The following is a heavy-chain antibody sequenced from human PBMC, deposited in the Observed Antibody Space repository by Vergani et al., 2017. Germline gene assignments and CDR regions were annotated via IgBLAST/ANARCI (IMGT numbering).Heavy chain of an antibody. CDR1: GFTFSSYG. V-gene: IGHV3-33*01. D-gene: IGHD6-13*01. CDR3: ASSGIAFDY. J-gene: IGHJ4*02. Sequence: QVQLVESGGGVVQPGRSLRLSCAASGFTFSSYGMHWVRQAPGKGLEWVAVIWYDGSNKYYADSVKGRFTISRDNSKNTLYLQMNSLRAEDTAVYYCASSGIAFDYWGQGTLVTVYS. CDR2: IWYDGSNK.